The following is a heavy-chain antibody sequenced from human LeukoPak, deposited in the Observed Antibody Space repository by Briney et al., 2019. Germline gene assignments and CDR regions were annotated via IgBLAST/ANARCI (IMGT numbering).Heavy chain of an antibody. CDR2: IFYSGST. Sequence: SETLSLTCTVSSGSISTSNYYWGWVRQPPGKALEWIGNIFYSGSTYYSPSLKSRVTISVDTSKNQFSLKLSSVTAADTAVYYCARGYSYGYIGYMDVWGKGTTVTVSS. CDR3: ARGYSYGYIGYMDV. J-gene: IGHJ6*03. CDR1: SGSISTSNYY. V-gene: IGHV4-39*07. D-gene: IGHD5-18*01.